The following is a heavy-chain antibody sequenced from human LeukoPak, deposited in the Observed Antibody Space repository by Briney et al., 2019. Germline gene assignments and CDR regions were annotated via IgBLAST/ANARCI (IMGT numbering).Heavy chain of an antibody. D-gene: IGHD6-19*01. Sequence: ASVKVSCKASGYTFTSYDINWVRQATGQGLEWMGWMNPNSGNTAYAQKFQGRVTISRNTSISTVYMEVSSLRSEDTAVYYCARVGGWYEYFDYWGQGTLVTVSS. J-gene: IGHJ4*02. CDR1: GYTFTSYD. V-gene: IGHV1-8*01. CDR2: MNPNSGNT. CDR3: ARVGGWYEYFDY.